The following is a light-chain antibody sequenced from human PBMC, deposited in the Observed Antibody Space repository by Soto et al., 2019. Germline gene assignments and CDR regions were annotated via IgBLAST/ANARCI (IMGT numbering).Light chain of an antibody. CDR3: AAWDDGPNAYV. CDR1: SSNIGSNT. V-gene: IGLV1-44*01. Sequence: QAVVTQPPSASGTPGQRVTISCSGSSSNIGSNTVNCYQHLPGTAPKLLIYSHDQRPSGVPDRFSGSTSDTSASLAISGLQSEDEADYYCAAWDDGPNAYVFGTGTKLTVL. J-gene: IGLJ1*01. CDR2: SHD.